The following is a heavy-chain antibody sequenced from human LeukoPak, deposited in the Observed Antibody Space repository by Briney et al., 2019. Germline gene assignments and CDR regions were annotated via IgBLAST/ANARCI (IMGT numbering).Heavy chain of an antibody. CDR3: ARERFGESNFDY. Sequence: SLRLSCAASGFTFDDYAMHWVREAPGKGLEWVSGISWKSDSIGYADSVKGRFTISRDNAKNSLYLQMNSLRAEDTAVYYCARERFGESNFDYWGQGTLVTVSS. CDR1: GFTFDDYA. D-gene: IGHD3-10*01. V-gene: IGHV3-9*01. J-gene: IGHJ4*02. CDR2: ISWKSDSI.